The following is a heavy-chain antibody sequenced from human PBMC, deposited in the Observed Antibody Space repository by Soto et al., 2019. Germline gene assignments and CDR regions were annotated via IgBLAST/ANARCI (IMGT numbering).Heavy chain of an antibody. Sequence: SQTLSLTCAISGVSVSSNSAAWNWIRQSPSRGLEWLGRTYYRSKWYNDYAVSVKSRITINPDTSKNQFSLQLNSVTPEDTAVYYCARDPRYCSGGSCYTGFFYYYYGMDVWGQGTTVTVSS. V-gene: IGHV6-1*01. D-gene: IGHD2-15*01. CDR1: GVSVSSNSAA. CDR2: TYYRSKWYN. J-gene: IGHJ6*02. CDR3: ARDPRYCSGGSCYTGFFYYYYGMDV.